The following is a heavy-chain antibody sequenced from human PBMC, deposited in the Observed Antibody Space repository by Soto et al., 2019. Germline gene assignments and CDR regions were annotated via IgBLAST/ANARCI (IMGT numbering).Heavy chain of an antibody. CDR2: IYYSGYT. Sequence: ETLSLTCTVSGGSISYYYWGWIRQPPGKGLEWIGSIYYSGYTHYNPSLKSRVTISVDTSMNQFSLNLDSVTAVDSAVYYCVRGGYVHAFDYWGQGALVTVSS. CDR1: GGSISYYY. J-gene: IGHJ4*02. V-gene: IGHV4-59*01. D-gene: IGHD5-12*01. CDR3: VRGGYVHAFDY.